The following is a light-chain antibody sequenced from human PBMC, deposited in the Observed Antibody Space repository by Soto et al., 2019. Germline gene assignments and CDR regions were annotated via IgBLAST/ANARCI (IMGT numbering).Light chain of an antibody. J-gene: IGKJ1*01. CDR3: QQYGSSPVT. Sequence: EIVLTQSPGTLSLSPGKRATLSCRASQSVSSSYLAWYQQKPGQAPRLLIYGASSRATGIPDRFSGSGSGTDFTITISRLEPEDFAVYYCQQYGSSPVTFGQGTKVEIK. CDR1: QSVSSSY. CDR2: GAS. V-gene: IGKV3-20*01.